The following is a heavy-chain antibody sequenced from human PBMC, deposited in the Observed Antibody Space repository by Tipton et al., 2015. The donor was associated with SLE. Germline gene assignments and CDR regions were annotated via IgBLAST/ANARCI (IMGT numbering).Heavy chain of an antibody. CDR1: GGSISSRY. V-gene: IGHV4-59*11. J-gene: IGHJ3*02. CDR3: ARSGSWHDALDI. Sequence: LRLSCTVSGGSISSRYWSWIRQPPGKGLEWIGYMYYSGSTKYNPSLKSRVTISVDTSKNQFSLKLSSVTAADTAVYYCARSGSWHDALDIWGQGTMVTVSS. D-gene: IGHD6-13*01. CDR2: MYYSGST.